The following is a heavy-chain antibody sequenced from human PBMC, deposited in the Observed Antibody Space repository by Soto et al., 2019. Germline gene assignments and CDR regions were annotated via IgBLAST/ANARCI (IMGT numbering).Heavy chain of an antibody. J-gene: IGHJ3*02. V-gene: IGHV4-39*01. CDR3: ARNSVVSRLDAFDI. CDR1: GGSISSSSYY. D-gene: IGHD3-10*01. CDR2: IYYSGST. Sequence: PSETLSLTCTVSGGSISSSSYYWGWIRQPPGKGLEWIGSIYYSGSTYYNPSLKSRVTISVDTSKNQFSLKLSSVTAADTAVYYCARNSVVSRLDAFDIWGQGKMVTVSS.